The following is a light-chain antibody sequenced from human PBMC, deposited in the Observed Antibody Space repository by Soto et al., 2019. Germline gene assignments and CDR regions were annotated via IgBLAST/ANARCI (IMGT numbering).Light chain of an antibody. Sequence: ESMLTQSPGTLSLSPGERATLSCRASQSVSTRYLAWYQQKPGQAPRLLIYGASIRATGIPDRFSGSGSGTDFTLPISRLEPEDFAVYYCHQFGSSPPAFTFGQGTKLEI. V-gene: IGKV3-20*01. CDR1: QSVSTRY. J-gene: IGKJ2*01. CDR3: HQFGSSPPAFT. CDR2: GAS.